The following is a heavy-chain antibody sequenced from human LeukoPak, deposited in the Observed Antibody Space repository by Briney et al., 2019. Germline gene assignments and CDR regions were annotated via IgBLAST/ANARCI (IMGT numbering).Heavy chain of an antibody. CDR1: GGSFSGYY. Sequence: PSETLSLTCAVYGGSFSGYYWSWIRQPPGKGLEWIGEINHSGSTNYNPSFESRVTISVDTSKNQFSLKLSSVTAADTAVYYCARGLPKRGAFLTGYYYFDYWGQGTLVTVSS. V-gene: IGHV4-34*01. CDR2: INHSGST. J-gene: IGHJ4*02. CDR3: ARGLPKRGAFLTGYYYFDY. D-gene: IGHD3-9*01.